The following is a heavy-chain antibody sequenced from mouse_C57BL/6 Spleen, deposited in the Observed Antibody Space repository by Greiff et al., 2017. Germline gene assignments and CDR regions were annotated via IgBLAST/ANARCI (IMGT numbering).Heavy chain of an antibody. D-gene: IGHD1-1*01. CDR2: ISDGGSYT. CDR1: GFTFSSYA. J-gene: IGHJ4*01. Sequence: EVQRVESGGGLVKPGGSLKLSCAASGFTFSSYAMSWVRQTPEKRLEWVATISDGGSYTYYPDNVKGRFTISRDNAKNNLYLQMSHLKSEDTAMYYCAREHYYSSSLRDAMDYWGQGTSVTVSS. CDR3: AREHYYSSSLRDAMDY. V-gene: IGHV5-4*01.